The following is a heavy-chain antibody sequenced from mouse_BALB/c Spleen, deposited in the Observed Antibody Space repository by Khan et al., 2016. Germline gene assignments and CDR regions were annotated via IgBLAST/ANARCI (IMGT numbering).Heavy chain of an antibody. J-gene: IGHJ3*01. Sequence: EVQLQESGPGLVKPSQSLSLTCTVTGYSITSDYAWNWIRQFPGNKLEWMGYISYSGSTSYNPSLKSRISITRDTSKNQFFLQLNSVTTEDTATCYYAIGSTMITTGWFAYWNQETLVTVS. CDR2: ISYSGST. CDR1: GYSITSDYA. D-gene: IGHD2-4*01. V-gene: IGHV3-2*02. CDR3: AIGSTMITTGWFAY.